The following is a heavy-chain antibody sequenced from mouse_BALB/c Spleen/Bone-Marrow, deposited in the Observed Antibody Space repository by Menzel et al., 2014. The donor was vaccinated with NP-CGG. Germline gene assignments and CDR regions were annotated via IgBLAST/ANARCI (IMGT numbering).Heavy chain of an antibody. CDR2: IDPANGNA. J-gene: IGHJ2*01. CDR1: GFNIKDTY. CDR3: XIYXYFDY. D-gene: IGHD2-3*01. Sequence: EVQLQQSGAELVKPGASVRLSCTASGFNIKDTYMHWVKQRPDQGLEWIGRIDPANGNAKHDPKFQGKAAITADTSSNXXYLQLSSLTSEDTAVYXCXIYXYFDYWGQGTTLTVSS. V-gene: IGHV14-3*02.